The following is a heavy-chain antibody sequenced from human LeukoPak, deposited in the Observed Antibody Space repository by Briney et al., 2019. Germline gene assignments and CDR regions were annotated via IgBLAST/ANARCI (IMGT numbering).Heavy chain of an antibody. CDR2: IYYSGST. CDR1: GGSISSYY. J-gene: IGHJ5*02. V-gene: IGHV4-59*01. Sequence: PSETLSLTCTVSGGSISSYYWSWIRQPPGKGLEWTGYIYYSGSTNYNPSLKSRVTISVDTSKNQFSLKLSSVTAADTAVYYCARDPGYSNYGNWFDPWGQGTLVTVSP. CDR3: ARDPGYSNYGNWFDP. D-gene: IGHD4-11*01.